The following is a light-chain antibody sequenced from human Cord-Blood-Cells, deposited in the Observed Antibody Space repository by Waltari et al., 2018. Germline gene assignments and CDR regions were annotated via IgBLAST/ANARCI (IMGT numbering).Light chain of an antibody. V-gene: IGLV2-8*01. CDR1: SSDGGGYNY. Sequence: QSALTQPPSASGSPGQSVTISCTGTSSDGGGYNYVSWYQQNPGKAPKLMIYEVSKPPSAVPVRFSDYKSVNTASLSVSWLQAEDEADYYCSSYAGSNNLKVVFGGGTKLTVL. CDR2: EVS. J-gene: IGLJ2*01. CDR3: SSYAGSNNLKVV.